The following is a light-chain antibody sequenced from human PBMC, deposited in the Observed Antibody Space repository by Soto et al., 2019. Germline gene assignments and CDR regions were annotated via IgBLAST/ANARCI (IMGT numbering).Light chain of an antibody. Sequence: QSALTQPASVSGSPGQSINISCTGTSSDVGGYNFVSWYQHHPGKAPKLMIYEVVNRPSGISNRFSGSKSGNTASLTISGLQAEDEADYYCTSYTRSSPLVFGTGTKLTVL. CDR1: SSDVGGYNF. J-gene: IGLJ1*01. V-gene: IGLV2-14*01. CDR3: TSYTRSSPLV. CDR2: EVV.